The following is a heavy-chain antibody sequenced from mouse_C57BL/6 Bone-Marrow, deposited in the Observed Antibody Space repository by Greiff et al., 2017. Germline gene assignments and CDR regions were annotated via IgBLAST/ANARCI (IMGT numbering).Heavy chain of an antibody. V-gene: IGHV5-16*01. CDR1: GFTFSDYY. CDR2: INYDGSST. J-gene: IGHJ3*01. Sequence: EVKLMESEGGLVQPGSSMKLSCTASGFTFSDYYMAWVRQVPEKGLEWVANINYDGSSTYYLDSLKSRFIISRDNAKNVLYRQRSSLKAEDTATYYCARDWGGFAYWGQGTLVTVSA. CDR3: ARDWGGFAY.